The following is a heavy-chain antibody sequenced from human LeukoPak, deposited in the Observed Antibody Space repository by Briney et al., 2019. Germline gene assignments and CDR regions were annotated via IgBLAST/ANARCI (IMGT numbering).Heavy chain of an antibody. V-gene: IGHV3-30*18. CDR1: GLTFNRHG. CDR2: VGDTGEAK. D-gene: IGHD4-23*01. J-gene: IGHJ4*02. Sequence: GRSLRLSCVVSGLTFNRHGMHWVRQAPGKGLEWVAVVGDTGEAKLYADSAKGRFTISRDNSKNTLFLQMDSLRVEDTALYFCAKEYSHGNWLFDYWGQGTLVTVSS. CDR3: AKEYSHGNWLFDY.